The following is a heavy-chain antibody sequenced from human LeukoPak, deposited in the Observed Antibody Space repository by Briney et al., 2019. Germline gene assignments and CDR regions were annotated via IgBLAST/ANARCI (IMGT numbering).Heavy chain of an antibody. V-gene: IGHV3-7*01. Sequence: GGSLRLSCAASEFTFSGYWMSWVRQAPGKGLEWVANIKQDGSEKYYVDSVKGRFTISRDNAKNSLYLQMNSLRAEDTAVYYCARKYSSSWYPYYYYGMDVWGQGTTVTVSS. CDR3: ARKYSSSWYPYYYYGMDV. J-gene: IGHJ6*02. D-gene: IGHD6-13*01. CDR1: EFTFSGYW. CDR2: IKQDGSEK.